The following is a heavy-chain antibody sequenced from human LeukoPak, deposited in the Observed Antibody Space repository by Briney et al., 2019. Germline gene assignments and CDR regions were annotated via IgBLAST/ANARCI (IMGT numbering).Heavy chain of an antibody. Sequence: SETLSLTCTVSGGSISSSSYYWGWIRQPPGKGLEWIGSIYYVGSTGYNASLKSRVTISVDTSKNQFSLNLSSVTAADTAVYYCARRVAARTGFDYWGQGTLVTVSS. J-gene: IGHJ4*02. CDR3: ARRVAARTGFDY. CDR1: GGSISSSSYY. D-gene: IGHD6-6*01. CDR2: IYYVGST. V-gene: IGHV4-39*01.